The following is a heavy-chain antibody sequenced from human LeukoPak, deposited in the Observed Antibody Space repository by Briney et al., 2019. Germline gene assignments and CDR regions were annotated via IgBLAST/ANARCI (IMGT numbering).Heavy chain of an antibody. CDR2: IYYSGST. CDR3: ARHGAVAGTTRRDAFDI. CDR1: GGSISSYY. J-gene: IGHJ3*02. Sequence: SETLSLTCTVSGGSISSYYWSWIRQPPGKGLEWIGYIYYSGSTNYNPSLKGRVTISVDTSKNQFSLKLSSVTAADTAVYYCARHGAVAGTTRRDAFDIWGQGTMVTVSS. D-gene: IGHD6-19*01. V-gene: IGHV4-59*08.